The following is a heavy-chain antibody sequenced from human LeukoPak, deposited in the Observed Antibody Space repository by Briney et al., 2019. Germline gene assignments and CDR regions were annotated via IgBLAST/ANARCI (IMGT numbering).Heavy chain of an antibody. CDR3: ARDRYCSSTSCYGLDY. Sequence: GGSLRLSCAASGFTFSSYAMHWVRQAPGKGLEWVAVISYDGSNKYYADSVKGRFTISRDNSKNTLCLQMNSLRAEDTAVYYCARDRYCSSTSCYGLDYWGQGTLVTVSS. D-gene: IGHD2-2*01. CDR2: ISYDGSNK. CDR1: GFTFSSYA. J-gene: IGHJ4*02. V-gene: IGHV3-30-3*01.